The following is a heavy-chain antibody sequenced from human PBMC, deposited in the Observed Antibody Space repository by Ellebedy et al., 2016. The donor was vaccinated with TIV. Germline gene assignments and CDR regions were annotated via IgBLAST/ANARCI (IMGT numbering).Heavy chain of an antibody. CDR2: ISGDGGST. D-gene: IGHD2-15*01. V-gene: IGHV3-43*02. J-gene: IGHJ4*02. CDR3: AKGYCSGGSCYVAGVDFDY. Sequence: PGGSLRLSCAASGFTFDDYAMHWVRQAPGKGLEWVSLISGDGGSTYYADSVKGRFTISRDNSKNSLYLQMNSLRTEDTALYYCAKGYCSGGSCYVAGVDFDYWGQGTLVTVSS. CDR1: GFTFDDYA.